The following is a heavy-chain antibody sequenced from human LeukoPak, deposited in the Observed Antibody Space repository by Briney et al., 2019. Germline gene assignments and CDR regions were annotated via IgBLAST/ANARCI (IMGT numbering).Heavy chain of an antibody. J-gene: IGHJ5*02. Sequence: GSVRDSCKASGYTFTGYYTQWVRQAPGEGVEWMGWINPNSGGTNYAQKFQSRVTMTRDTSISTAYMELSRLRSDDTAVYYCARDIVGATTKYWFDPWGQGTLVTVSS. CDR3: ARDIVGATTKYWFDP. CDR2: INPNSGGT. CDR1: GYTFTGYY. V-gene: IGHV1-2*02. D-gene: IGHD1-26*01.